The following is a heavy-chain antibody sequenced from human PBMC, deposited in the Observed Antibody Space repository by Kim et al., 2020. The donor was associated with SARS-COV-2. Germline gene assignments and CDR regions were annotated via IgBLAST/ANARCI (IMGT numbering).Heavy chain of an antibody. J-gene: IGHJ4*02. CDR1: GYTLTELS. CDR3: ATAVLRYFDWLPYFDY. Sequence: ASVKVSCKVSGYTLTELSMHWVRQAPGKGLEWMGGFDPEDGETIYAQKFQGRVTMTEDTSTDTAYMELSSLRSEDTAVYYCATAVLRYFDWLPYFDYWGQGTLVTVSS. CDR2: FDPEDGET. V-gene: IGHV1-24*01. D-gene: IGHD3-9*01.